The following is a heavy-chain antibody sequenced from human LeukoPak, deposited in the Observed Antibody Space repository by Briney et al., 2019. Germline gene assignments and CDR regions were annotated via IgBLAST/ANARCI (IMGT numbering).Heavy chain of an antibody. D-gene: IGHD3-22*01. Sequence: GGSLRLSCAASGFTFSSYSMNWVRQAPGKGLEWVSSISSSSSYIYYADSVKGRFTISRDNAKNSLYLQMNSLRAEDTAVYYCERDRGLYDSSGYYYLDYWGQGTLVTVSS. CDR3: ERDRGLYDSSGYYYLDY. CDR2: ISSSSSYI. V-gene: IGHV3-21*01. CDR1: GFTFSSYS. J-gene: IGHJ4*02.